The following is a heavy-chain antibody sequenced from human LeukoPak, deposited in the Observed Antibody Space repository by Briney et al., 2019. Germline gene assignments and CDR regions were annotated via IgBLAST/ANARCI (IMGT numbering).Heavy chain of an antibody. CDR1: GFTFSSYA. Sequence: GGSLRLSCAASGFTFSSYAMSWVRQVPGKGLEWVSAISVSGGSTYYADSVKGRFTISRDNSKNTLYLQMNSLRAEDTAVYYCAKRFGLWEGEDYWGQGTLVTVSS. CDR2: ISVSGGST. D-gene: IGHD1-26*01. V-gene: IGHV3-23*01. J-gene: IGHJ4*02. CDR3: AKRFGLWEGEDY.